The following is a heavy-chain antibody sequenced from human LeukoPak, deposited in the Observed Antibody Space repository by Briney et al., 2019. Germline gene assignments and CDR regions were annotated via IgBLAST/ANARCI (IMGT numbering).Heavy chain of an antibody. D-gene: IGHD3-16*02. CDR1: GGSINSDH. J-gene: IGHJ4*02. CDR2: ISYTGST. CDR3: ASVRGLGVITPYLDY. V-gene: IGHV4-59*08. Sequence: SETLSLTCTVSGGSINSDHWSWIRQPPGKGLEWIGCISYTGSTHYNPSLKSRVTILVDTSKNLFSLKLSSVTAADTAVYYCASVRGLGVITPYLDYWGQGTLVTVSS.